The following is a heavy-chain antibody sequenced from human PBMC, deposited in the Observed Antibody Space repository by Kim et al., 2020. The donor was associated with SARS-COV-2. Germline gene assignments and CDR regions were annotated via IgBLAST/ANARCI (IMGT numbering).Heavy chain of an antibody. D-gene: IGHD2-2*01. Sequence: SETLSLTCTVSGGSISSYYWSWIRQPPGKGLEWIGYIYYSGSTNYNPSLKSRVTISVDTSKNQFSLKLSSVTAADTAVYYCARMDFGVVPAEMGFWFDYWGQGTLVTVSS. CDR3: ARMDFGVVPAEMGFWFDY. V-gene: IGHV4-59*01. CDR1: GGSISSYY. CDR2: IYYSGST. J-gene: IGHJ4*02.